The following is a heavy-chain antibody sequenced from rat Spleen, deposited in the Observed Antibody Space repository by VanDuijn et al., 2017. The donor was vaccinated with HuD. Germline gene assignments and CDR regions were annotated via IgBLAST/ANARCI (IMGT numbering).Heavy chain of an antibody. J-gene: IGHJ3*01. CDR3: ATERDYSSYDWFAY. D-gene: IGHD1-2*01. V-gene: IGHV5-19*01. CDR1: GFTFSNYG. CDR2: ISPSGGST. Sequence: EVQLVESGGGLVQPGRSLKLSCAASGFTFSNYGMHWIRQAPTKGLEWVASISPSGGSTYYRDSVKGRFTISRDNAKSTLYLQMDSLRSEDTATYYCATERDYSSYDWFAYWGQGTLVTVSS.